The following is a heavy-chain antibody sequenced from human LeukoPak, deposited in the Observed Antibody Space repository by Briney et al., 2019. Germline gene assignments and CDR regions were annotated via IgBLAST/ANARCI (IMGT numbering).Heavy chain of an antibody. Sequence: SETLSLTCTVSGDSVSSTSYSWGWIRQPPGKGLEFIGSIYDSGSTYDNPSLKSRVTISVDTSKNQFSLNLSSVTAAGTAMYYCARAVIRASNGGSHYYYMDVWGKGTTVIVSS. J-gene: IGHJ6*03. CDR3: ARAVIRASNGGSHYYYMDV. CDR2: IYDSGST. D-gene: IGHD5-18*01. V-gene: IGHV4-39*07. CDR1: GDSVSSTSYS.